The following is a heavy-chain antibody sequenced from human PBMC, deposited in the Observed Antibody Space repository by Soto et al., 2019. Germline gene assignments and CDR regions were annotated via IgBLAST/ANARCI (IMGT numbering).Heavy chain of an antibody. CDR3: AKEKVPVGDIVVVVAAFRGAFDI. CDR2: ISGSGGST. Sequence: EVQLLESGGGLVQPGGSLRLSCAASGFTFSSYAMSWVRQAPGKGLEWVSAISGSGGSTYYADSVKGRFTISRDNSKNTLYLQMNSRRAEATAVYYCAKEKVPVGDIVVVVAAFRGAFDIWGQGTMVTVSS. V-gene: IGHV3-23*01. J-gene: IGHJ3*02. CDR1: GFTFSSYA. D-gene: IGHD2-15*01.